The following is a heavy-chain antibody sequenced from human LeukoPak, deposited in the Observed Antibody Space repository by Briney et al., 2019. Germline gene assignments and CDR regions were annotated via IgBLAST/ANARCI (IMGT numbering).Heavy chain of an antibody. V-gene: IGHV4-59*08. CDR1: GGSISDYY. CDR2: IFYTGST. Sequence: PSETLSLTCTVSGGSISDYYGAWIRQPPGKALEWIGYIFYTGSTNYNPSLKSRVTMSIDTSKNQFSLRLSSVTAADTAVYYCARQRWLGSTYWAADWGQGTLVTVSS. D-gene: IGHD5-24*01. J-gene: IGHJ4*02. CDR3: ARQRWLGSTYWAAD.